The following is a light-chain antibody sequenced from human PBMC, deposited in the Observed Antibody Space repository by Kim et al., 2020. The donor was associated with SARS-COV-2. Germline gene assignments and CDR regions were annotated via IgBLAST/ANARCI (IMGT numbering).Light chain of an antibody. V-gene: IGLV3-19*01. CDR2: GKN. CDR3: NSRDSNDNVV. CDR1: SLRSYY. J-gene: IGLJ2*01. Sequence: SSELTQDPAVSVALGQTVRITCKGDSLRSYYATWYQQKLGQAPILVIYGKNNRPSGIPDRFSGSSSGNTASLTITGTQAGDEADYYCNSRDSNDNVVFGGGTKVTVL.